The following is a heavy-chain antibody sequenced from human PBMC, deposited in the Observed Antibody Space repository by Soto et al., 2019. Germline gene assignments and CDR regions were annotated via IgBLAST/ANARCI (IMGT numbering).Heavy chain of an antibody. CDR3: ARLDCVSPRCHFDY. V-gene: IGHV4-59*12. D-gene: IGHD2-2*01. Sequence: SETLSLTCTVSGGSISSYYWSWIRQPPGKGLEWIGYIYYSGSTNYNPSLKSRVTISVDTSTNQFSLKLRSVTAADTAVYYCARLDCVSPRCHFDYWGQGTLVTVSS. J-gene: IGHJ4*02. CDR1: GGSISSYY. CDR2: IYYSGST.